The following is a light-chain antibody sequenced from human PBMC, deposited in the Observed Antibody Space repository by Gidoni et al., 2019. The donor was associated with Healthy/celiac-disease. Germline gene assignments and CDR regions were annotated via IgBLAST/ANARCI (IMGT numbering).Light chain of an antibody. CDR2: AAS. V-gene: IGKV1-39*01. J-gene: IGKJ2*01. Sequence: DIQMTPSPSSLSASVGDRVTITCRASQSISSYLNWYQQKPGKAPKLLSYAASSVQSGVPSRFSGSGSGTDFTLTIIILQPEDFATYDCQQSYSTPPWSTFGQGTKLEIK. CDR3: QQSYSTPPWST. CDR1: QSISSY.